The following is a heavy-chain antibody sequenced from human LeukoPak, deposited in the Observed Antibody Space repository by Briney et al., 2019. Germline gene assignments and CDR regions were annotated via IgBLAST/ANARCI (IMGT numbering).Heavy chain of an antibody. J-gene: IGHJ4*02. CDR3: VRDGIRDIPGIITIRYDY. V-gene: IGHV3-7*05. CDR2: IKEDGSDK. CDR1: AFTFSVYW. D-gene: IGHD3-10*01. Sequence: GGSLRLSCSASAFTFSVYWMTWVRQAPGKGLEWVATIKEDGSDKYYVDSVRGRFTISRDNAENSLYLQMNSLTAEDTALYYCVRDGIRDIPGIITIRYDYWGQGTLVTVPS.